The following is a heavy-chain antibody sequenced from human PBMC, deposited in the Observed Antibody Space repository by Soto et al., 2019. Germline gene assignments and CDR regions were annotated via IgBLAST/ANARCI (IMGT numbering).Heavy chain of an antibody. Sequence: ETLSLTCAVYGGSFSGYYWSWIRQPPGKGLEWIGEINHSGSTNYNPSLKSRVTISVDTSKNQFSLKLSSVTAADTAVYYCARGRYRVVVTAIPTYYYYGMDVWGQGTTVTVSS. CDR3: ARGRYRVVVTAIPTYYYYGMDV. D-gene: IGHD2-21*02. CDR1: GGSFSGYY. J-gene: IGHJ6*02. CDR2: INHSGST. V-gene: IGHV4-34*01.